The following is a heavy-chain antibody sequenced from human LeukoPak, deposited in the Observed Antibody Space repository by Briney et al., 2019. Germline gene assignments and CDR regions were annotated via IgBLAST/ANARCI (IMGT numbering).Heavy chain of an antibody. CDR2: IKSDGKT. Sequence: GGSLRLSCAASGFTFSSYWMHWFRQAPGKGLVWVSRIKSDGKTNYADSVKGRFTISRDNAKNTVSLQMNSLRAEDTGVYYCARAPSEIGGYYPEYFRHWARTPWSPSPQ. V-gene: IGHV3-74*01. J-gene: IGHJ1*01. CDR1: GFTFSSYW. D-gene: IGHD3-22*01. CDR3: ARAPSEIGGYYPEYFRH.